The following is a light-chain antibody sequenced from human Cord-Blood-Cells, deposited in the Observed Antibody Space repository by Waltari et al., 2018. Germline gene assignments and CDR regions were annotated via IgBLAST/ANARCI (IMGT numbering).Light chain of an antibody. CDR2: DAS. CDR3: QQRSNWLLT. V-gene: IGKV3-11*01. CDR1: QSVSSY. J-gene: IGKJ4*01. Sequence: EIVLTQSPATLSLSPGERATLSCRASQSVSSYLAWYHQKPGQAPRLLIYDASNRATGIPARLSGSGSGTDFTLTISSLEPEDFAVYYCQQRSNWLLTFGGGTKVEIK.